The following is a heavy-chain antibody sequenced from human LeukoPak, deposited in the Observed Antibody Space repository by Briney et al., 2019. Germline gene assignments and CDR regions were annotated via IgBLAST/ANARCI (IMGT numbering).Heavy chain of an antibody. CDR2: ISYDGSNK. CDR1: GFTFSSYG. D-gene: IGHD1-1*01. Sequence: GGSLRLSCAASGFTFSSYGMHWVREAPGKGLEWVAVISYDGSNKYYADSVKGRFTISRDNSKNTLYLQMNSLRAEDTAVYYCARGTPRYNYYYYYGMDVWGQGTTVTVSS. J-gene: IGHJ6*02. CDR3: ARGTPRYNYYYYYGMDV. V-gene: IGHV3-30*03.